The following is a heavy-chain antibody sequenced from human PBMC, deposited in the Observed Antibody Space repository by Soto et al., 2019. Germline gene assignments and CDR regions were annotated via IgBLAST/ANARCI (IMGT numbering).Heavy chain of an antibody. CDR2: ISSSSSYI. J-gene: IGHJ6*02. Sequence: GGSLRLSCAASGFTFSSYSMNWVRQAPGKGLEWVSSISSSSSYIYYADSVKGRFTNSRDNAKNSLYLQMNSLRAEDTAVYYCAGGYCSGGSCYSGVTYYYYGMDVWGQGTTVTVSS. CDR1: GFTFSSYS. D-gene: IGHD2-15*01. CDR3: AGGYCSGGSCYSGVTYYYYGMDV. V-gene: IGHV3-21*01.